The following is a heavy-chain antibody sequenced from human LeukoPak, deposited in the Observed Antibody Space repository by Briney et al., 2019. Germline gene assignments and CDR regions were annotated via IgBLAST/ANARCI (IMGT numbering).Heavy chain of an antibody. Sequence: ASVKVSCKASGYTFTSYGISWVRQAPGQGLEWMGWISAYNGNTNYAQKLQGRVTMTTDTSTSTAYMELRSLRSDDTAVYYCARDNGSPFGVVLPRYGGMDVWGQGTTVTVSS. CDR3: ARDNGSPFGVVLPRYGGMDV. CDR1: GYTFTSYG. V-gene: IGHV1-18*01. CDR2: ISAYNGNT. J-gene: IGHJ6*02. D-gene: IGHD3-3*01.